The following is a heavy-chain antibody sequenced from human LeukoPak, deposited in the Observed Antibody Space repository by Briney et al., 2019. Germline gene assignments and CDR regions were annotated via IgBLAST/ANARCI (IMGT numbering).Heavy chain of an antibody. CDR1: GGSISSYY. V-gene: IGHV4-59*12. CDR3: ARVMTTVTTIDY. D-gene: IGHD4-17*01. Sequence: SETLSLTCTVSGGSISSYYWSWIRQPPGKGLEWIGEIYHSGSTNYNPSLKSRVTISVDKSKNLFSMKLSSVTAADTAVYYCARVMTTVTTIDYWGQGTLVTVSS. J-gene: IGHJ4*02. CDR2: IYHSGST.